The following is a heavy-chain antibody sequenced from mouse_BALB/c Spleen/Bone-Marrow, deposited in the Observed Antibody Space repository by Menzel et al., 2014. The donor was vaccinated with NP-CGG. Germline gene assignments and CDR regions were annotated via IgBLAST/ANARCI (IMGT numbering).Heavy chain of an antibody. CDR1: GFTFSSFG. V-gene: IGHV5-17*02. CDR3: ARRYYGSSFSYFDY. D-gene: IGHD1-1*01. J-gene: IGHJ2*01. Sequence: EVKLMESGGGLVQPGGSRKLSCAASGFTFSSFGMHWVRQAPEKGLEWVAYINSGSSTIYCADTVKGRFTISRDNPKNTLFLQMTSLRSEDTAMYYCARRYYGSSFSYFDYWGQGTTLTVSS. CDR2: INSGSSTI.